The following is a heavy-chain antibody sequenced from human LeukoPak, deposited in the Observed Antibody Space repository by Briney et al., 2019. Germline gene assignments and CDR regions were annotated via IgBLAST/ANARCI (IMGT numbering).Heavy chain of an antibody. V-gene: IGHV1-2*06. CDR2: INPNSGDT. CDR3: AREGGAVAGTVADY. CDR1: GYTFAGYY. J-gene: IGHJ4*02. Sequence: ASVKVSCKASGYTFAGYYIHWVRQAPGQGLEWMGRINPNSGDTNYAQKFQGRVTVTRDTFITTAYMELSSLTSDDTALYYCAREGGAVAGTVADYWGQGTLVTVSS. D-gene: IGHD6-19*01.